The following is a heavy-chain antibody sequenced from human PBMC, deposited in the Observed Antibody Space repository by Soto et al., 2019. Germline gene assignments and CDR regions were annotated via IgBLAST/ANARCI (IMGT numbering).Heavy chain of an antibody. CDR3: AKARDQQWVRLPFDY. J-gene: IGHJ4*02. Sequence: EVQLLESGGGLVQPGGSLRLSCVGSGFFFSSYTMTWVRQAPGKGLEWVSSFSATSENTYYADSVRGRFTISRDNSMITLFLQMNSLTAEGSAMYFCAKARDQQWVRLPFDYWGQGILVIVSS. D-gene: IGHD6-19*01. CDR2: FSATSENT. CDR1: GFFFSSYT. V-gene: IGHV3-23*01.